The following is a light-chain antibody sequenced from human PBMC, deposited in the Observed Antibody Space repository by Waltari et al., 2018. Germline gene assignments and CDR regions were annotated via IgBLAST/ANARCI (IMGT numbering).Light chain of an antibody. Sequence: DIVMTQSPDSLAVSLGERATINCKSSQNILYSSNSKNYLAWYQQKPGQPPKLLIYWASTREYGVPDRFSGSGSETDFTLTISSLQAEDVAVYYCQQYYSIPYTFGQGTKLEIK. J-gene: IGKJ2*01. V-gene: IGKV4-1*01. CDR1: QNILYSSNSKNY. CDR3: QQYYSIPYT. CDR2: WAS.